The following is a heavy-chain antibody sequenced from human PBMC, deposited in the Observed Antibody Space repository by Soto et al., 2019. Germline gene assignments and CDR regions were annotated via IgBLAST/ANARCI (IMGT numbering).Heavy chain of an antibody. V-gene: IGHV4-61*03. CDR1: GGSVSSGTYY. D-gene: IGHD2-8*01. CDR2: ISYSGST. J-gene: IGHJ4*02. CDR3: AREWSYFDY. Sequence: SETLSLTCTVSGGSVSSGTYYWTWIRQPPGKGLEWIGYISYSGSTDYNPSLKSRVTISVDTSKNHFSLKLTSVTAADTAVYYCAREWSYFDYWGQGTLVTVSS.